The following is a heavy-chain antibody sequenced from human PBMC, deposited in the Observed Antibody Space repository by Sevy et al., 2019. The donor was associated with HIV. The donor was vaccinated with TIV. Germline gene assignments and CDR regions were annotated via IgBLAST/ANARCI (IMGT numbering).Heavy chain of an antibody. Sequence: GSLRLSCAASGFTFGSYEMNWVRQAPGKGLEWVSCIGQRGTSTYYSDSVKGRFTISRDNAKNSLYLQMNSLRAEDTAVYYCARDLPPSATIVPHFDCWGQGTLVTVSS. CDR1: GFTFGSYE. J-gene: IGHJ4*02. V-gene: IGHV3-48*03. D-gene: IGHD1-26*01. CDR3: ARDLPPSATIVPHFDC. CDR2: IGQRGTST.